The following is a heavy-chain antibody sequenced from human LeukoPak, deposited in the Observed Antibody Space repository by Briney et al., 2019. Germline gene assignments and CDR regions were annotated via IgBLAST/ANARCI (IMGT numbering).Heavy chain of an antibody. Sequence: PGGSLRLSCAASGSTFSSYGMHWVRQAPGKGLEWVAVISYDGSNKYYADSVKGRFTISRDNSKNTLYLQMNSLRAEDTAVYYCAKQAYYYDSSGYYYGYFQHWGQGTLVTVSS. CDR2: ISYDGSNK. D-gene: IGHD3-22*01. J-gene: IGHJ1*01. V-gene: IGHV3-30*18. CDR3: AKQAYYYDSSGYYYGYFQH. CDR1: GSTFSSYG.